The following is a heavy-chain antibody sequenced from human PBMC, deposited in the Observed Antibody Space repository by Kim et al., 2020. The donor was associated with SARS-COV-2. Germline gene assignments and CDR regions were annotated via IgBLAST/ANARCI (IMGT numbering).Heavy chain of an antibody. CDR2: IYYSGST. D-gene: IGHD3-3*01. CDR1: GGSISSYY. J-gene: IGHJ4*02. CDR3: ARQGPTSYETLAQETYYFDY. V-gene: IGHV4-59*08. Sequence: SETLSLTCTVSGGSISSYYWSWIRQPPGKGLEWIGYIYYSGSTNYNPSLKSRVTISVDTSKNQFSLKLSSVTAADTAVYYCARQGPTSYETLAQETYYFDYWGQGTLVTVSS.